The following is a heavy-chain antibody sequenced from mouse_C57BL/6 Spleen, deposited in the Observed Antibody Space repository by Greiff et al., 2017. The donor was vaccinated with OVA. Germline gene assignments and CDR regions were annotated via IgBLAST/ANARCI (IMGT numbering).Heavy chain of an antibody. V-gene: IGHV3-1*01. J-gene: IGHJ2*01. CDR1: GYSITSGYD. CDR2: ISYSGST. D-gene: IGHD4-1*01. CDR3: ARGGNWVDY. Sequence: EVQGVESGPGVVKPSQSLSLTCTVTGYSITSGYDWHWIRHFPGNKLEWMGYISYSGSTNYNPSLKSRISITHDTSKNHFFLKLNSVTTEDTATYYCARGGNWVDYWGQGTTLTVSS.